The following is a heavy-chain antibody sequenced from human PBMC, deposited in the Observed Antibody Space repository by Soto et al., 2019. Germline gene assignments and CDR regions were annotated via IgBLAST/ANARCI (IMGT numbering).Heavy chain of an antibody. V-gene: IGHV4-59*12. CDR1: GGSITSYY. CDR3: ARADYYDRSGTPTFDY. D-gene: IGHD3-22*01. CDR2: IYDSGST. Sequence: SETLSLTCTVSGGSITSYYCSWIRQPPGKGLEWIGHIYDSGSTYSNPSLTSRLVISVDKSKNQFSLKLNSATAADTAIYYCARADYYDRSGTPTFDYWGQGTQVTVSS. J-gene: IGHJ4*02.